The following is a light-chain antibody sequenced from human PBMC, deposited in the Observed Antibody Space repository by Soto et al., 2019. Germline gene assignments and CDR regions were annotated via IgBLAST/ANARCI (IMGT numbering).Light chain of an antibody. CDR2: KAS. CDR3: QQYNSYPWT. Sequence: DIQMTQSPSTLSASVGDRVTITCRASQSISSWLAWYQQKPGKAPKLLIYKASNLESGVPSRFSGSGSGTEFTLTISSLQPDDFATSYCQQYNSYPWTFGQGTKVEIK. CDR1: QSISSW. J-gene: IGKJ1*01. V-gene: IGKV1-5*03.